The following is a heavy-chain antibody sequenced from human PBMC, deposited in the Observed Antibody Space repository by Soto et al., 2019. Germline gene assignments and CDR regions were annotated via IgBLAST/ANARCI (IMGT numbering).Heavy chain of an antibody. CDR3: ARGRPALYYYYGMDV. CDR1: GGTFSSYA. D-gene: IGHD2-2*01. J-gene: IGHJ6*02. CDR2: IIPIFGTA. Sequence: SVKVSCKASGGTFSSYAISWVRQAPGQGLEWMGGIIPIFGTANYAQKFQGRVTITADESTSTAYMELSSMRSEDTAVYYCARGRPALYYYYGMDVWGQGTTVTVSS. V-gene: IGHV1-69*13.